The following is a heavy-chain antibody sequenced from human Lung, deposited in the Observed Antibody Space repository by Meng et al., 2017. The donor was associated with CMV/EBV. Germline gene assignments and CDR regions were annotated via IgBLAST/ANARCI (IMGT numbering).Heavy chain of an antibody. Sequence: SVXVSXXASGYTFTSYDINWVRQATGQGLEWMGWMNPNSDNTGYAQKFQGRVTMTRNTSISTAYMELSSLRSEDTAVYYCASTGTTVIVDAFDIWGQGTXVTVSS. J-gene: IGHJ3*02. CDR3: ASTGTTVIVDAFDI. D-gene: IGHD4-11*01. CDR1: GYTFTSYD. V-gene: IGHV1-8*01. CDR2: MNPNSDNT.